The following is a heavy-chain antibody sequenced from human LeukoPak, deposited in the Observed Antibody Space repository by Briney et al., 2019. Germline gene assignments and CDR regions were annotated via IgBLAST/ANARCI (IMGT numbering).Heavy chain of an antibody. Sequence: GASVKVSCKASGYTFINHDISWVRQAPGQGLEWMGWISGHNGNTNYVQKFQGRVTMTTDTSTTTAYMELRSLRSDDTAVYYCARDSRPSYGMDVWGKGTTVTVSS. CDR1: GYTFINHD. CDR2: ISGHNGNT. D-gene: IGHD3-16*01. CDR3: ARDSRPSYGMDV. J-gene: IGHJ6*04. V-gene: IGHV1-18*01.